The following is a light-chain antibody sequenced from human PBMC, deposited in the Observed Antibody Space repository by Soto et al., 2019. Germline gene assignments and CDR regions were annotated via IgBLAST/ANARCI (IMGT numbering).Light chain of an antibody. V-gene: IGKV3-15*01. CDR1: RSISSS. CDR2: GAS. CDR3: HHYGISPPWT. J-gene: IGKJ1*01. Sequence: ETVMTQSPATLSVSPGEGATLSCRASRSISSSLAWYQQKPGRAPRLLIYGASTRATDIPARFSGSGSGTEFTLTISSLQSEDFAVYYCHHYGISPPWTFGQGTKVEIK.